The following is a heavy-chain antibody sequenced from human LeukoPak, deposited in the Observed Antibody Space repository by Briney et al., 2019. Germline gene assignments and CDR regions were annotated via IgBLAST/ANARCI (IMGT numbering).Heavy chain of an antibody. D-gene: IGHD3-22*01. CDR1: GGSISSGGYY. CDR3: ATMTYYYDSSGTSDAFDI. V-gene: IGHV4-31*03. J-gene: IGHJ3*02. Sequence: SQTLSLTCTVSGGSISSGGYYWSWIRQHPGKGLEWIGYIYYSGSTYYNPSLKSRVTISVDTSKNQFSLKLSSVTAADTAVYYRATMTYYYDSSGTSDAFDIWGQGTMVTVSS. CDR2: IYYSGST.